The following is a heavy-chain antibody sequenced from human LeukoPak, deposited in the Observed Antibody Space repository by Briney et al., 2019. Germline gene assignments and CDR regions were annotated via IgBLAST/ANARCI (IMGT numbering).Heavy chain of an antibody. J-gene: IGHJ4*02. Sequence: GESLKISCKGSGYSFTSYWIGWVRQMPGKGLEWMGIVYPTDSDTRYSPSFQGQVTISADKSISTAYLQWSSLKASDTAIYYCARVYGDLESLFDYWGQGTLVTVSP. CDR1: GYSFTSYW. CDR2: VYPTDSDT. D-gene: IGHD4-17*01. CDR3: ARVYGDLESLFDY. V-gene: IGHV5-51*01.